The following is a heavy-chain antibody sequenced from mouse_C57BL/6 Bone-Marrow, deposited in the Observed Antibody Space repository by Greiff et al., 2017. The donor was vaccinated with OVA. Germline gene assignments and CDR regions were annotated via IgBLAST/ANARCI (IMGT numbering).Heavy chain of an antibody. CDR2: IYPRRGNT. CDR3: ARYDYDGYYFDY. D-gene: IGHD2-4*01. J-gene: IGHJ2*01. V-gene: IGHV1-81*01. Sequence: QVQLQQSGAELARPGASVKLSCKASGYTFTSYGISWVKQRTGQGLEWMGEIYPRRGNTYYNEKLKGKATLTADKSSSTAYMQISSLTSEDSAVYFCARYDYDGYYFDYWGQGTTLTVSS. CDR1: GYTFTSYG.